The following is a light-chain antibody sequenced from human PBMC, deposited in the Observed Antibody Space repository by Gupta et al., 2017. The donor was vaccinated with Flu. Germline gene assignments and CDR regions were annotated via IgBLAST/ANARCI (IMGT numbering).Light chain of an antibody. CDR1: SSDVGSYRV. CDR2: EDI. CDR3: CSFAGTVTFVL. Sequence: QYALTQPASVSGPSGQSITISCTGTSSDVGSYRVVSWYQQHPGKAPKLMIYEDIKRPSGVSDRFFGSKSGNTASLTIFGLQADDEADYFCCSFAGTVTFVLFGGGTKLTVL. V-gene: IGLV2-23*01. J-gene: IGLJ2*01.